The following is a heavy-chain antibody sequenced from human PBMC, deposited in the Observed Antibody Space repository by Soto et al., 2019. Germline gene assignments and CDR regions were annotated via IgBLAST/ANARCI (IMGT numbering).Heavy chain of an antibody. CDR1: SVSNAW. CDR2: IKSKTDGGTT. V-gene: IGHV3-15*07. J-gene: IGHJ4*02. D-gene: IGHD3-16*01. CDR3: TTLLLGEFLDY. Sequence: SVSNAWMNWVRQAPGKGLEWVGRIKSKTDGGTTDYAAPVKGRFTISRDDSKNTLYLQMNSLKTEDTAVYYCTTLLLGEFLDYWGQGTLVTVSS.